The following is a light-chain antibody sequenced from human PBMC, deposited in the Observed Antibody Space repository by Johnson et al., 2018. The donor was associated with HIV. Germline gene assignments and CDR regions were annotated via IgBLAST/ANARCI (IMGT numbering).Light chain of an antibody. CDR1: SSSIGNNY. J-gene: IGLJ1*01. CDR3: GTWDSSLSGV. CDR2: ENN. Sequence: QSVLTQPPSVSAAPGQKVTISCSGSSSSIGNNYGSWYQQLPGTAPKLLIYENNKRPSGIPDRFSGSKSGTSATLGITGLQTGDEADYYCGTWDSSLSGVFGTGTKVTVL. V-gene: IGLV1-51*02.